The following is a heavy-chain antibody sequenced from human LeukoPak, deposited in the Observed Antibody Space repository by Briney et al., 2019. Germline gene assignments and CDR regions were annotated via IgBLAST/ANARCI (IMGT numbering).Heavy chain of an antibody. CDR1: GYSFTSYW. V-gene: IGHV5-51*01. CDR3: ARHWGIYDFWSGYQADAFDI. Sequence: GESLKISCKGSGYSFTSYWIGWVRQMPGKGLEWMGIIYPGDSDTRYSLSFQGQVTISADKSISTAYLQWSSLKASDTAMYYCARHWGIYDFWSGYQADAFDIWGQGTMVTVSS. J-gene: IGHJ3*02. CDR2: IYPGDSDT. D-gene: IGHD3-3*01.